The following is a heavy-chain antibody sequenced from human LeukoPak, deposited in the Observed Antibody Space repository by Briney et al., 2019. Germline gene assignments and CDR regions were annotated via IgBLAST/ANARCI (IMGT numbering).Heavy chain of an antibody. CDR1: GFTFTSSA. Sequence: SVTVSCTASGFTFTSSAVQWVRQARGQRLEWIGWIVVGSGNTNYAQKFQERVTITRDMSTSTAYMELSSLRSEDTAVYYCAAPVAYYGMDVWGQGTTVTVSS. D-gene: IGHD2-15*01. V-gene: IGHV1-58*01. CDR3: AAPVAYYGMDV. CDR2: IVVGSGNT. J-gene: IGHJ6*02.